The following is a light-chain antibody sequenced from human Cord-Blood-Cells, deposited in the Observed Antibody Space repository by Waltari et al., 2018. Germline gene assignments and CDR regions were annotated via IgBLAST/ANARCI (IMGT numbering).Light chain of an antibody. CDR2: WAS. V-gene: IGKV4-1*01. J-gene: IGKJ5*01. CDR1: QSVLYSSNNKNY. Sequence: DIVMTQSPDPLAVSLGARATSNCKSSQSVLYSSNNKNYLAWYQQKPGQPPKLLIYWASTRESGVPDRFSGSGSGTDFTLTISSLQAEDVAVYYCQQYYSTPITFGQGTRLEIK. CDR3: QQYYSTPIT.